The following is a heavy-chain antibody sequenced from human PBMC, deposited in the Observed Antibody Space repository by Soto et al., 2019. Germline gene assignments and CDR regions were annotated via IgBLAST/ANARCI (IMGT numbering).Heavy chain of an antibody. J-gene: IGHJ6*02. CDR3: ARVAGPAPGPNYYYYGMDV. CDR2: INASGGST. Sequence: ASVKVSCKASGYTFTSYYMHWVRQAPGQGLEWMGIINASGGSTSYAQKFQGRVTMTRDTSTSTVYMELSSLRSEDTAVYYCARVAGPAPGPNYYYYGMDVWGQGTTVTVSS. V-gene: IGHV1-46*01. CDR1: GYTFTSYY. D-gene: IGHD6-13*01.